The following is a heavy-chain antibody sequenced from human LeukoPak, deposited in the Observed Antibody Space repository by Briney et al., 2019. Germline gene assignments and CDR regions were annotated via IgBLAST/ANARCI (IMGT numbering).Heavy chain of an antibody. J-gene: IGHJ5*02. CDR1: GDSVSSNSAA. D-gene: IGHD3-10*01. CDR2: TYCRSKWYN. CDR3: ARDLGFGELFWFDP. Sequence: SQTLSLTCAISGDSVSSNSAAWNWIRQSPSRGLEWLGRTYCRSKWYNDYAVSVKSRITINPDTSKNQFSLQLNSVTPEDTAVYSCARDLGFGELFWFDPWAREPWSPSPQ. V-gene: IGHV6-1*01.